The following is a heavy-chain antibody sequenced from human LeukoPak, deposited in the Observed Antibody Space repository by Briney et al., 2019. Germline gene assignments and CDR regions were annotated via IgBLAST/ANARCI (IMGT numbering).Heavy chain of an antibody. J-gene: IGHJ4*02. V-gene: IGHV3-7*01. CDR2: VKEDGSET. Sequence: PGGSLRLSCAASGFTFSRYWTSWVRQAPGKGLEWVANVKEDGSETYYVDSVKGRFTISRDNAKNSLYLQMSGQTAEGTAVYYCTTVDGSSSCPDYWGQGTLVTVSS. D-gene: IGHD6-13*01. CDR3: TTVDGSSSCPDY. CDR1: GFTFSRYW.